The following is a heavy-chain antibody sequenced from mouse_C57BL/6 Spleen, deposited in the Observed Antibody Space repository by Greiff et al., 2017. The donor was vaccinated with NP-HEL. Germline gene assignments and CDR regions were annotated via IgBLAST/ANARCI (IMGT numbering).Heavy chain of an antibody. J-gene: IGHJ4*01. Sequence: EVQLQQSGPELVKPGASVKISCKASGYTFTDYYMNWVKQSHGKSLEWIGDINPNNGGTSYNQKFKGKATLTVDKSSSTAYMELRSLTSEDSAVYYCGSGTWAMDYWGQGTSVTVSS. CDR3: GSGTWAMDY. CDR1: GYTFTDYY. CDR2: INPNNGGT. D-gene: IGHD4-1*01. V-gene: IGHV1-26*01.